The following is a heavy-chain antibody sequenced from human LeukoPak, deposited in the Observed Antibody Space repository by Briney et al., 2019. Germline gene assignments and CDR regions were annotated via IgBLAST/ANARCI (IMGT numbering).Heavy chain of an antibody. CDR2: ISSGSTI. V-gene: IGHV3-48*03. D-gene: IGHD6-19*01. Sequence: GGSLRLSCAASGFTFSSYEMNWVRQAPGKGLEWVPYISSGSTIYDADSVKGRFTISRDNAKNSLYLQMNSLRAEDTAVYYCARESIAVAGAPFDYWGQGTLVSVSS. J-gene: IGHJ4*02. CDR3: ARESIAVAGAPFDY. CDR1: GFTFSSYE.